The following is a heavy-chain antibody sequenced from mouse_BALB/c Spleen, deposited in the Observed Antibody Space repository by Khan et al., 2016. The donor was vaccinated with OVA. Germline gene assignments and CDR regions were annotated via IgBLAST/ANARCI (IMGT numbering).Heavy chain of an antibody. CDR2: IDPANGNT. J-gene: IGHJ1*01. D-gene: IGHD2-10*02. CDR1: GFNIKDTY. Sequence: MQLEESGAELVKPGASVKLSCTASGFNIKDTYLHWVQQRPEQGLEWIGRIDPANGNTKYDPKFQGKATITADTSSNTCYLQLNSLTSEDTAVYYCAPPSYDPRDFEVWGAGTTVTVSS. V-gene: IGHV14-3*02. CDR3: APPSYDPRDFEV.